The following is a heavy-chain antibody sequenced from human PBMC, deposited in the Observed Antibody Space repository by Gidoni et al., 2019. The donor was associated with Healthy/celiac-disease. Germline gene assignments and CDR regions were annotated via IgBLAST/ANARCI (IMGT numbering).Heavy chain of an antibody. V-gene: IGHV4-39*01. Sequence: RSIYYSVSTYYNPSLKSRVTISVDTSKNQFSLKLSSVTAADTAVYDCARHGLRINWFDLWGQGTLVTVSS. J-gene: IGHJ5*02. CDR2: IYYSVST. CDR3: ARHGLRINWFDL.